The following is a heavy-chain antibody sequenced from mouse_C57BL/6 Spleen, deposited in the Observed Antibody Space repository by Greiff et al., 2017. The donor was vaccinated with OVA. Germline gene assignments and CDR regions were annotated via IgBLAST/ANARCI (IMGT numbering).Heavy chain of an antibody. Sequence: VQLKQSGPELVKPGASVKISCKASGYTFTDYYMNWVKQSHGKSLEWIGDINPNNGGTSYNQKFKGKATLTVDKSSSTAYMELRSLTSEDSAVYYCVRSGMGRLDYWGQGTTLTVSS. J-gene: IGHJ2*01. V-gene: IGHV1-26*01. CDR2: INPNNGGT. CDR3: VRSGMGRLDY. D-gene: IGHD2-3*01. CDR1: GYTFTDYY.